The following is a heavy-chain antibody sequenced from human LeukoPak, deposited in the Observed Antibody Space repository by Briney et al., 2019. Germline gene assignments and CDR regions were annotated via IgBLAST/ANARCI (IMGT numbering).Heavy chain of an antibody. CDR3: ARDGSTVTTLWFDP. Sequence: PSETLSLSCGVYGGSFSGYYLTWIRQPPGKGLEWIGEIHPSGSPNYNPSLKSRVTISVDTSKNQFSLRMSSLTAADTAVYYCARDGSTVTTLWFDPWGQGTLVTVSS. CDR2: IHPSGSP. J-gene: IGHJ5*02. CDR1: GGSFSGYY. V-gene: IGHV4-34*01. D-gene: IGHD4-17*01.